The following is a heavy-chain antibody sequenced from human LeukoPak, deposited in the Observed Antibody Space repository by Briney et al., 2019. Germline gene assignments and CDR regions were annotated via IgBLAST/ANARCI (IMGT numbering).Heavy chain of an antibody. D-gene: IGHD5-12*01. Sequence: GGSLRLSRAASGLIFSSYAMSSVRQAPGEGLEWVSVISGSGGSIYDAASVKGRFTISRDNSKNTPYLQMNSLRVEDTAVYYCAKTRGGVVATTSDYWGQGTLVTVSS. V-gene: IGHV3-23*01. CDR3: AKTRGGVVATTSDY. CDR2: ISGSGGSI. CDR1: GLIFSSYA. J-gene: IGHJ4*02.